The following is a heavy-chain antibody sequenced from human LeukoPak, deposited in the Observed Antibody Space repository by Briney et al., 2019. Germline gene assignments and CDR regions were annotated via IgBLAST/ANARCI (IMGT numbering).Heavy chain of an antibody. CDR3: ARHREYGLKLLSFDY. CDR2: IYPGDSDT. J-gene: IGHJ4*02. D-gene: IGHD2-2*01. CDR1: GYSFTSYR. Sequence: GESLKISCMGSGYSFTSYRIGWVRQMPGKGLEWMGIIYPGDSDTRYSPSFQGQVTISADKSISTAYLQLSSLKASDTAIYYCARHREYGLKLLSFDYWGQGTLVTVSS. V-gene: IGHV5-51*01.